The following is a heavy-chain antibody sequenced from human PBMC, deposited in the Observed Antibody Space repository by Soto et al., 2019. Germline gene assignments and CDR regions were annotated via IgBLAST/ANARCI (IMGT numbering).Heavy chain of an antibody. V-gene: IGHV4-39*01. CDR3: ARHNYGSGSTYFDY. Sequence: PSETLSLTCTVSGGSINNNNYYWGWIRQPPGKGLEWIGNIYYSGTTYYNPSLGSRVTLSVDTSKNQFSLRLNSVTAADTAVYYCARHNYGSGSTYFDYWGQGTLVTVSS. J-gene: IGHJ4*02. CDR2: IYYSGTT. CDR1: GGSINNNNYY. D-gene: IGHD3-10*01.